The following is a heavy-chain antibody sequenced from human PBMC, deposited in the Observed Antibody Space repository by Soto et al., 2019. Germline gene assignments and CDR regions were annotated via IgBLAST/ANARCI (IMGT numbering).Heavy chain of an antibody. Sequence: GGSLRLSCAASGFTFSRYSMNWVRQAPGKGLEWVSYISSSSSAIYYADSVKGRFTISRDNAKNSLYLQMNSLRAEDTAVYYCARGSYSISSALMDVWGQGTTVTVSS. CDR1: GFTFSRYS. D-gene: IGHD2-21*01. CDR3: ARGSYSISSALMDV. V-gene: IGHV3-48*01. CDR2: ISSSSSAI. J-gene: IGHJ6*02.